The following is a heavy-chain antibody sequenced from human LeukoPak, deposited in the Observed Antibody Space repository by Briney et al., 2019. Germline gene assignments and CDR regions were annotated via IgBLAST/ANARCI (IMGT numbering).Heavy chain of an antibody. V-gene: IGHV3-66*02. CDR3: ARSTSSGWHYFDY. J-gene: IGHJ4*02. Sequence: GRCLRLSCAASGFTVTVNYIGWARPVPEEGLGWVSVIYSGGGTHYADSVKGRFTMSRDSSKSTLYLQMSSLRGEDTAVYYCARSTSSGWHYFDYWGQGTLVTASS. D-gene: IGHD6-25*01. CDR1: GFTVTVNY. CDR2: IYSGGGT.